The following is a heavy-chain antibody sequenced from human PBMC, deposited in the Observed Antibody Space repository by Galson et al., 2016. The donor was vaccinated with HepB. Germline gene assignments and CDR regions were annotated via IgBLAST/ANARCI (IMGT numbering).Heavy chain of an antibody. J-gene: IGHJ3*02. CDR1: GGTFSSYA. Sequence: SVKVSCKAPGGTFSSYAISWVRQAPGQGLEWMGGIIPIFGTANYAQKVQGRVTITADESTSTAYMELSSLRSEDTAVYYCARGRATSGAAFDIWGQGTMVTVSS. CDR3: ARGRATSGAAFDI. CDR2: IIPIFGTA. D-gene: IGHD1-26*01. V-gene: IGHV1-69*13.